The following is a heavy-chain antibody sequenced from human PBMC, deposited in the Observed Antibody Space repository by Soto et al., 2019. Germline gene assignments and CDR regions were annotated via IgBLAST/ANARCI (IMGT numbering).Heavy chain of an antibody. CDR3: ANFSAKTEDGRAYFDY. V-gene: IGHV5-51*01. CDR2: IYPGDSDT. Sequence: PGESLKISCKGSGYSFTNYWIGWVRQMPGKGLEWMGIIYPGDSDTRYSPSFQGQVTISADKSISTAYLQWSSLKASDTAMYYCANFSAKTEDGRAYFDYWGQGTLVTVSS. CDR1: GYSFTNYW. D-gene: IGHD1-26*01. J-gene: IGHJ4*02.